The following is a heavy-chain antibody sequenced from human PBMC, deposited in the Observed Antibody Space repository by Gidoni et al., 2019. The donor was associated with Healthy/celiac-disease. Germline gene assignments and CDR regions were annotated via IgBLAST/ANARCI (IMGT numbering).Heavy chain of an antibody. Sequence: EVQLVESGGGLVKPGGSLRLSCAASGFPFSSYSMNWVRQAPGKGLEWVSSSSSSSSYIYYADSGKGRFTISRDNAKNSLYLQMNSLRAEDTAVYYCARASGGMGFDYWGQGTLVTVSS. CDR1: GFPFSSYS. V-gene: IGHV3-21*01. CDR2: SSSSSSYI. D-gene: IGHD3-16*01. CDR3: ARASGGMGFDY. J-gene: IGHJ4*02.